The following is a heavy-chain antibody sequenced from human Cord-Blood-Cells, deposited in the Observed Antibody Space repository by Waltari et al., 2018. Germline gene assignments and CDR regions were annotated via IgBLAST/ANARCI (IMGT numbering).Heavy chain of an antibody. Sequence: QVQLQQWGAGLLKPSETLSLTCAVYGGSFSGYYWSWIRQPPGKGLEWIGEINHSGSTNYNPSRNSRVTISVDTSKNQFSLKLSSVTAADTAVYYCARHVPDYYDSSGYYLDYWGQGTLVTVSS. CDR1: GGSFSGYY. D-gene: IGHD3-22*01. CDR3: ARHVPDYYDSSGYYLDY. J-gene: IGHJ4*02. V-gene: IGHV4-34*01. CDR2: INHSGST.